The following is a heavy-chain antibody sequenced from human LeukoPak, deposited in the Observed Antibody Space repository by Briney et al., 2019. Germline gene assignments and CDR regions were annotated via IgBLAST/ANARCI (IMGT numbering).Heavy chain of an antibody. CDR2: MWDDESNK. Sequence: GGSLRLSCAASGLTFSSHGMHWVRQAPGKGLEWVAVMWDDESNKYYADSVKGRFTISRDNSKNTLYLQMNNLGAEDTAVYYCARGRGGTYPPGIYWGQGTLVTVSS. CDR1: GLTFSSHG. CDR3: ARGRGGTYPPGIY. V-gene: IGHV3-33*01. J-gene: IGHJ4*02. D-gene: IGHD1-26*01.